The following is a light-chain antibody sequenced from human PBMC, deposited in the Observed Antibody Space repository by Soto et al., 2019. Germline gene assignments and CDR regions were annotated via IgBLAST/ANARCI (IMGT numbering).Light chain of an antibody. CDR1: QVIGSRY. J-gene: IGKJ2*01. V-gene: IGKV3-20*01. CDR3: QQFGSSIPHT. CDR2: GAS. Sequence: EIVMTQSPGTLSLSPGERATISCRASQVIGSRYLAWYHQKSGQAPRLLIYGASSRATGIPDRFSGSGSGTDFALTISRLEHEDFVVYYCQQFGSSIPHTFGQGTKLEIK.